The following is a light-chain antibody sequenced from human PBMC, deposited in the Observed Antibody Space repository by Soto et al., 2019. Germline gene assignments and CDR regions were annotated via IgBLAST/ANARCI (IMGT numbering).Light chain of an antibody. Sequence: QSALTQPRSVSGSPGQSVTISCTGTSSDVGGFNYVSWYQQHPGKDPKLMIYDVSEWPSGVPDRFSGSKSGNTASLTISGLQVDDEADYYCCSYAGTYAYVFGSGTKLTVL. V-gene: IGLV2-11*01. J-gene: IGLJ1*01. CDR3: CSYAGTYAYV. CDR1: SSDVGGFNY. CDR2: DVS.